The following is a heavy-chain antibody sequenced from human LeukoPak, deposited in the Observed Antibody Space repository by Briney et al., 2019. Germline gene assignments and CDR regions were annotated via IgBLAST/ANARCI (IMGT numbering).Heavy chain of an antibody. J-gene: IGHJ6*03. D-gene: IGHD4-17*01. V-gene: IGHV3-7*01. CDR1: GFTFSTYW. CDR2: IKQDGNQN. CDR3: AKTTDNYYYYYMDV. Sequence: GGSLRLSCVGSGFTFSTYWMTWVRQAPGKRLEWVANIKQDGNQNYYVDSVRGRFTISGDNSKNSLYLQMNSLRAEDTAVYYCAKTTDNYYYYYMDVWGKGTTVTVSS.